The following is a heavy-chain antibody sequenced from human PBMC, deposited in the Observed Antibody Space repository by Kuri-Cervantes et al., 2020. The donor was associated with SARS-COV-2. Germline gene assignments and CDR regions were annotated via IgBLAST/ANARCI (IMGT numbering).Heavy chain of an antibody. J-gene: IGHJ4*02. Sequence: SVKVSCKASGYTFTGYYMHWVRQAPGQGLEWMGGIIPFFGTPTYAQRFQGRVTITADEPTRTVYMEMSSLTLEDTAVYYCASLLSNRGEYYFDYWGQGTLVTVSS. CDR2: IIPFFGTP. V-gene: IGHV1-69*13. D-gene: IGHD3-16*02. CDR1: GYTFTGYY. CDR3: ASLLSNRGEYYFDY.